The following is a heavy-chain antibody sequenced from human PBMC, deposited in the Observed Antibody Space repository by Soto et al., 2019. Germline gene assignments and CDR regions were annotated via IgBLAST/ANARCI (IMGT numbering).Heavy chain of an antibody. J-gene: IGHJ1*01. CDR1: GTYISEFS. D-gene: IGHD1-7*01. CDR2: LHINGVT. CDR3: ARETGENWTYEAH. V-gene: IGHV4-4*07. Sequence: QVQQQESGPGLVKPSDTLSLICSVSGTYISEFSWSWIRQPAGKGLEWIGRLHINGVTQYNPSFKSRVTMSIYTSRNHFSLNLQSATAADTAVYYCARETGENWTYEAHWGQGTLVTVSS.